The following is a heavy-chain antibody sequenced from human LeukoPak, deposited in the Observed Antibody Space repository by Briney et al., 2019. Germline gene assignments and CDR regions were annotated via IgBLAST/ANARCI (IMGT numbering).Heavy chain of an antibody. V-gene: IGHV4-59*08. CDR3: ARLPWAGRPRNGMDV. J-gene: IGHJ6*02. CDR1: GGSISSYY. Sequence: SETLSLTCTVSGGSISSYYWSWIRQPPGKGLEWIGYIYYSGSTNYNPSLKSRVTISVDTSKNQFSLKLSSVTAADTVVYYCARLPWAGRPRNGMDVWGQGTTVTVSS. CDR2: IYYSGST. D-gene: IGHD7-27*01.